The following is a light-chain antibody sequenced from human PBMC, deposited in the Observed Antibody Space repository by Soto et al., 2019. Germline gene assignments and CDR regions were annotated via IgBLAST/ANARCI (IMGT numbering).Light chain of an antibody. CDR1: QSVSSKF. J-gene: IGKJ1*01. CDR3: QQYDSSTRT. CDR2: GAS. Sequence: ENVLTQYPGTLSLSPGERATLSCRASQSVSSKFLALYQQKPGQAPRLLIYGASNRATGIPDRFSGSGSGTDFTLTISRLETEDFAVYYCQQYDSSTRTFGQGTKVDIK. V-gene: IGKV3-20*01.